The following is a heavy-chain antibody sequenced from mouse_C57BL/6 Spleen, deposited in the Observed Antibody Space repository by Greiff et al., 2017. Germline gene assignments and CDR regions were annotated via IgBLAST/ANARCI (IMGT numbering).Heavy chain of an antibody. Sequence: QVQLKQSGAELARPGASVKLSCKASGYTFPSSGISWVKQRTGQGLEWIGEIYPRSGNTYYNEKFKGKATLTADKSASTAYMELRSLTSENSAVYFGAVYGYDGLYAMDYWGQGTSVTVSS. CDR1: GYTFPSSG. CDR2: IYPRSGNT. CDR3: AVYGYDGLYAMDY. V-gene: IGHV1-81*01. J-gene: IGHJ4*01. D-gene: IGHD2-2*01.